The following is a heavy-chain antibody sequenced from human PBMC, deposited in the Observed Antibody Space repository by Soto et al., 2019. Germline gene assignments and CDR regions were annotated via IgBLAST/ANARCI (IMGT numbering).Heavy chain of an antibody. CDR1: GFTFSSYA. V-gene: IGHV3-23*01. D-gene: IGHD2-2*01. CDR3: AKLSSTSSPRPNYFDY. J-gene: IGHJ4*02. Sequence: GGSLRLSCAASGFTFSSYAMSWVRQAPGKGLEWVSAISGSGGSTYYADSVKGRFTISRDNSKNTLYLQMNSLRAEDTAVYHCAKLSSTSSPRPNYFDYWGQGTLVTVSS. CDR2: ISGSGGST.